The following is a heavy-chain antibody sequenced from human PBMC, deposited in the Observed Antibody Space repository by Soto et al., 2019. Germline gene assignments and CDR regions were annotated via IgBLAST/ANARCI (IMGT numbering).Heavy chain of an antibody. V-gene: IGHV3-33*01. J-gene: IGHJ4*02. CDR1: GFTFSSYG. Sequence: GGSLRLSCAASGFTFSSYGMHWVRQAPGKGLEWVAVIWYDGSNKYYADSVKGRFTISRDNSKNTLYLQMNSLRAEDTAVYYCAIVVQQQVALFFYFVSWGQGTLVTSP. CDR2: IWYDGSNK. D-gene: IGHD6-13*01. CDR3: AIVVQQQVALFFYFVS.